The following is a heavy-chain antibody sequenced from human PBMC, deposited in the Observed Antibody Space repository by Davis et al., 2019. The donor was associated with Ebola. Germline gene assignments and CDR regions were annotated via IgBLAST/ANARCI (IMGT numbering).Heavy chain of an antibody. CDR2: IYPGDSDT. J-gene: IGHJ4*02. V-gene: IGHV5-51*01. CDR1: GYSFTSYW. D-gene: IGHD1-26*01. Sequence: GETLKISCKGSGYSFTSYWIGWVRQMPGKGLEWMGIIYPGDSDTRYSPSFQGQVTISADKSISTAYLQWSSLKASDTAMYYCGRLQSIVRPTTIDYWGQGTLVTVSS. CDR3: GRLQSIVRPTTIDY.